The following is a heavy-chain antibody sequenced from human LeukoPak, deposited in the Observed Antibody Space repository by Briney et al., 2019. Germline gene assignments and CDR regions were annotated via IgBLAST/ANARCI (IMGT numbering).Heavy chain of an antibody. CDR2: INPKTGGT. Sequence: GASVKVSCKASGYSFTVYYMHWVRHAPGQGLEWMGWINPKTGGTNYAQKFLGRVTMTRDTSINTAYMELSRLRSDDTAVYYCASLYGDYVASDYWGQGTLVTVSS. CDR1: GYSFTVYY. CDR3: ASLYGDYVASDY. J-gene: IGHJ4*02. V-gene: IGHV1-2*02. D-gene: IGHD4-17*01.